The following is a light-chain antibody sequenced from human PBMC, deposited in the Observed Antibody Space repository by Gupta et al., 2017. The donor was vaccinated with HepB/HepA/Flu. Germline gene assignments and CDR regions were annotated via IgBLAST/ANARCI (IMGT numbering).Light chain of an antibody. Sequence: EIVLPHSPGPLSLSPGERATLSCRASQSVSSSYLAWYQQRPGQAPRLLIYGASSRATGIPDRFSGSRSGTDFTLTISRLEPEDFAVYYCQQYGSSPYTFGQGTKLEIK. J-gene: IGKJ2*01. CDR1: QSVSSSY. CDR2: GAS. CDR3: QQYGSSPYT. V-gene: IGKV3-20*01.